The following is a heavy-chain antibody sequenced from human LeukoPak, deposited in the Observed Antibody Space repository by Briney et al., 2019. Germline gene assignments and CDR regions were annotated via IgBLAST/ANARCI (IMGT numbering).Heavy chain of an antibody. D-gene: IGHD3-22*01. CDR3: ARDSYYDSSGYYSSEYFQH. Sequence: ASVKVSCKASGYTXTGYYMHRVRQAPGQGLEWMEWINPNSGGTNYAQKFQGRVTMTRDTSISTAYMELSRLRSDDTAVYYCARDSYYDSSGYYSSEYFQHWGQGTLVTVSS. CDR1: GYTXTGYY. J-gene: IGHJ1*01. V-gene: IGHV1-2*02. CDR2: INPNSGGT.